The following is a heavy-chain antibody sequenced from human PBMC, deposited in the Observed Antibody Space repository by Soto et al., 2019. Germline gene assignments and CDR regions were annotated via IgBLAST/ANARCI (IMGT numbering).Heavy chain of an antibody. Sequence: SVKVSCKPSVYSFIDYLIQWVRQAPGQGLEWVAWINPKTAATNYAKKFQGRVSLTWDTSSTTAYMELTRLRPDDTAVYYCARIKWGLNYYNGMDVWGQGTTVTASS. J-gene: IGHJ6*02. V-gene: IGHV1-2*02. CDR1: VYSFIDYL. D-gene: IGHD2-21*02. CDR2: INPKTAAT. CDR3: ARIKWGLNYYNGMDV.